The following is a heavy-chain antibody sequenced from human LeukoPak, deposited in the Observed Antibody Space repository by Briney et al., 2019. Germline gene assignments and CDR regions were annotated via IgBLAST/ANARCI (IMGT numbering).Heavy chain of an antibody. CDR2: IYHSGST. J-gene: IGHJ4*02. CDR1: GGSISSSSCY. D-gene: IGHD6-19*01. CDR3: ARTSSGWRRRGDFFDY. V-gene: IGHV4-39*07. Sequence: SETLSLTCTVSGGSISSSSCYWGWIRQPPGKGLEWIGSIYHSGSTHYKSSLKSRVTISVDTSKNQLSLKLTSVTAADTAVYYCARTSSGWRRRGDFFDYWGQGTLVTVSS.